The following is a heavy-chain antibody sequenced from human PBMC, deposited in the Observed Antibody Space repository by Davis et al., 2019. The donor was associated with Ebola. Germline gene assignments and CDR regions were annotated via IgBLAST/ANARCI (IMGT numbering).Heavy chain of an antibody. J-gene: IGHJ4*02. CDR2: ISGSGGDP. CDR3: AFASGFKFDY. V-gene: IGHV3-23*01. CDR1: GFTFSTYA. D-gene: IGHD6-25*01. Sequence: GESLKISCAGSGFTFSTYAMTWARQAPGKGLEWVSRISGSGGDPHYADSVKGRFTISRDNAKSTLYVQMNSLRAEDTAVYYCAFASGFKFDYWGQGMLATVSS.